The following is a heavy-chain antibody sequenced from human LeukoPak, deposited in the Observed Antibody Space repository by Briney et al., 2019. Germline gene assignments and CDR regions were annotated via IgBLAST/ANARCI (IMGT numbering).Heavy chain of an antibody. CDR2: ITGSGGGT. V-gene: IGHV3-23*01. CDR1: GFTFSNSP. Sequence: LRLSCAVSGFTFSNSPMSWVRQAPGKGLEWVSAITGSGGGTYYADSVKGRFTISRDNSKNTLYLQMNSLRAEGTAVYYCAKDGQYGDYWYYYMDVWGKGTTVTVSS. CDR3: AKDGQYGDYWYYYMDV. J-gene: IGHJ6*03. D-gene: IGHD4/OR15-4a*01.